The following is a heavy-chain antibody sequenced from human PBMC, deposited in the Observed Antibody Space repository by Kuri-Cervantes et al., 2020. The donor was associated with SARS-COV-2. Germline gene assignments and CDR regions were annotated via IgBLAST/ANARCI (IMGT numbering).Heavy chain of an antibody. D-gene: IGHD6-19*01. Sequence: GESLKISCAASGFTFSSYSMNWVRQAPGKGLEWVSSISSSSSYIYYADSVKGRFTISRDNAKNSLYLQMNSLRAEDTAVYYCAREFFNDSGWYSWGQGTLVTVSS. V-gene: IGHV3-21*01. CDR3: AREFFNDSGWYS. CDR1: GFTFSSYS. J-gene: IGHJ4*02. CDR2: ISSSSSYI.